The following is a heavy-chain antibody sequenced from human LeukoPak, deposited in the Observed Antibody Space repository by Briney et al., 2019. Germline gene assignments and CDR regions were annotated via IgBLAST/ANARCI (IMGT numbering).Heavy chain of an antibody. CDR1: GGSISSNY. D-gene: IGHD2-15*01. Sequence: SETLSLTCTVSGGSISSNYWNWIRQPPGKGLEWIGYFYYTGSTNYNPSLNSRVTISLDTSKNQFSLRLRSVTAADTAVYYCARVGFPYAFDIWGQGTMVTVSS. J-gene: IGHJ3*02. CDR3: ARVGFPYAFDI. CDR2: FYYTGST. V-gene: IGHV4-59*01.